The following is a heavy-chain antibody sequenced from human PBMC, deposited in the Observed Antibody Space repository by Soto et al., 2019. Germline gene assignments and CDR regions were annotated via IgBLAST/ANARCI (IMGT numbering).Heavy chain of an antibody. Sequence: GGSLRLSCAASGFTFSSYAMSWVRQAPGKGLEWVSAISGSGGSTYYADSVKGRFTISRDNSKNTLYLQMNSLRAEDTAVYYCAKDPSQQLARYYFDYWGHGTLVTVSS. CDR3: AKDPSQQLARYYFDY. CDR2: ISGSGGST. V-gene: IGHV3-23*01. D-gene: IGHD6-13*01. CDR1: GFTFSSYA. J-gene: IGHJ4*01.